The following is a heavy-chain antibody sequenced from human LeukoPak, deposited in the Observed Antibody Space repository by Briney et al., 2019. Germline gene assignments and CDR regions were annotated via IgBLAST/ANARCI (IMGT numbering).Heavy chain of an antibody. CDR1: GFTFSSYA. J-gene: IGHJ4*02. Sequence: GGSLRLSCAASGFTFSSYAMHWVRQAPGKGLEWVAVISYDGSNKYYADSVKGRFTISRDNSKNTLYLQMNSLRAEDTAVYYCARGLHGSSWFTMPDYWGQGTLVTVSS. CDR3: ARGLHGSSWFTMPDY. D-gene: IGHD6-13*01. CDR2: ISYDGSNK. V-gene: IGHV3-30-3*01.